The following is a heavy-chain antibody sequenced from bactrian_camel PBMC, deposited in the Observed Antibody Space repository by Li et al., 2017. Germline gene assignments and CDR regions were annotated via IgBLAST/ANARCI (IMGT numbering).Heavy chain of an antibody. Sequence: HVQLVESGGGSVQAGGSLRLSCAASGFTHYMAWFRQAPGKEREGVATMSPTGSRIVYADSVKGRFTISEGGTTSTIFLQLTDLKPEDSAVYECAATWVCGTSWTHHPIYSYWGRGTQVTVS. J-gene: IGHJ4*01. D-gene: IGHD6*01. CDR3: AATWVCGTSWTHHPIYSY. V-gene: IGHV3S1*01. CDR2: MSPTGSRI. CDR1: GFTHY.